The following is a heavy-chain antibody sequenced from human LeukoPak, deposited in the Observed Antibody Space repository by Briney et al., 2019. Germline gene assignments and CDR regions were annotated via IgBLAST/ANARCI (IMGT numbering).Heavy chain of an antibody. D-gene: IGHD6-19*01. J-gene: IGHJ4*02. CDR1: GGSISSYY. Sequence: SETLSLTCTVSGGSISSYYWSWIRQPPGKGLEWIGYIYYRGSTNYNPSLKSRVTISVDTSKNQFSLKLSSVTAADTAVYYCARAGSGWSDFDYWGQGTLVTVSS. CDR3: ARAGSGWSDFDY. CDR2: IYYRGST. V-gene: IGHV4-59*01.